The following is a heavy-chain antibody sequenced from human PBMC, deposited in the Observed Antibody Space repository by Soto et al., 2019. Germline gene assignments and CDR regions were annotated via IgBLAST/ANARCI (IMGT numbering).Heavy chain of an antibody. J-gene: IGHJ4*02. CDR1: GGSISSYY. V-gene: IGHV4-59*01. CDR3: AREISNNWNFDY. D-gene: IGHD1-20*01. CDR2: IYYSGST. Sequence: SETLSLTCTVSGGSISSYYWSWIRQPPGKGLEWIGYIYYSGSTNYNPSLKSRVTISVDTSKNQFSLKLSSVTAADTAVYYCAREISNNWNFDYWGQGTLVTVSS.